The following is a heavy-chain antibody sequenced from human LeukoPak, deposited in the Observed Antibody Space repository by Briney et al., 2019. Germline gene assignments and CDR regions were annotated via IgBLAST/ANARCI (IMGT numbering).Heavy chain of an antibody. CDR3: ARDSSGPLGY. D-gene: IGHD3-22*01. V-gene: IGHV3-48*02. CDR1: GFTFINYN. CDR2: ISSSSSTI. J-gene: IGHJ4*02. Sequence: GGSLRLSCAASGFTFINYNMNWVRQAPGKGLEWVSYISSSSSTIYYADSVKGRFTISRDNAKNSLYLQMNSLRDEDTAVYFCARDSSGPLGYWGQGTLVTVSS.